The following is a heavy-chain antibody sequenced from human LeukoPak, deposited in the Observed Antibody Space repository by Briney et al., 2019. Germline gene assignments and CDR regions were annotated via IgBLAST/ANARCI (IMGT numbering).Heavy chain of an antibody. V-gene: IGHV1-69*01. D-gene: IGHD1-26*01. CDR1: GGTFISYA. J-gene: IGHJ5*02. Sequence: ASVKVSCKASGGTFISYAISWVRQAPGQGLEWMGGIIPIFGTANYAQKFQGRVTITADESTSTAYMELSSLRSEDTAVYYCASLARTLVGATPSWWFDPWGQGTLVTVSS. CDR3: ASLARTLVGATPSWWFDP. CDR2: IIPIFGTA.